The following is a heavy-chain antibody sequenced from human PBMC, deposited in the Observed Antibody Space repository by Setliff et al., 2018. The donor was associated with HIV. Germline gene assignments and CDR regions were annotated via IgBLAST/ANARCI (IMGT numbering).Heavy chain of an antibody. Sequence: SETLSLTCTVSGVSFGSSDYCRAWIRQPPGKGLEWIGSFYYSGSTYYNPSLKSRVTISVDTSKNQFSLRLTSVTAADTAVYYCARNTRAGDFDYWGQGTLVTVS. V-gene: IGHV4-39*01. D-gene: IGHD3-10*01. CDR3: ARNTRAGDFDY. CDR2: FYYSGST. J-gene: IGHJ4*02. CDR1: GVSFGSSDYC.